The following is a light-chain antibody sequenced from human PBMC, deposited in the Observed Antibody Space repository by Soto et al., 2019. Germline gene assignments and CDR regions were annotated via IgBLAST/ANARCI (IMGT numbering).Light chain of an antibody. J-gene: IGKJ2*01. CDR3: QQSITIPYT. CDR2: GAS. CDR1: QTISTH. Sequence: DILMTQSPSSLSASLGDRVTISCRASQTISTHLNWYQQKPGKAPKLLIYGASTWQSGIPSRFSGSGSGTDFTLTINSLQPEDFATYYCQQSITIPYTFGQGTKLEIK. V-gene: IGKV1-39*01.